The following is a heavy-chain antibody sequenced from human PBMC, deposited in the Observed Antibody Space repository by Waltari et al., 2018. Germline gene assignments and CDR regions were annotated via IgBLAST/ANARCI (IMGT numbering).Heavy chain of an antibody. D-gene: IGHD3-22*01. CDR2: IRYDGSNK. CDR3: AKDHGHYDSSGCFDY. J-gene: IGHJ4*02. Sequence: QVQLVESGGGVVQPGGSLRLSCAASGFTFSSYGMHWVRQAPGKGLEWVAFIRYDGSNKYYADSVKGRFTISRDNSKNTLYLQMNSLRAEDTAVYYCAKDHGHYDSSGCFDYWGQGTLVTVSS. V-gene: IGHV3-30*02. CDR1: GFTFSSYG.